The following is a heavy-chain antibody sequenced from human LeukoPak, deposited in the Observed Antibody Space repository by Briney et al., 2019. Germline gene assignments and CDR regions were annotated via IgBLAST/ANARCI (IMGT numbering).Heavy chain of an antibody. Sequence: SETLSLTCTVSGYSISSGYYWGWIRQPPGKGLEWIGSIYHSGSTYYNPSLKSRVTISVDTSKNQFSLKLSSVTAADTAVYYCARDSPTHSGSYYRYWGQGTLVTVSS. CDR3: ARDSPTHSGSYYRY. CDR1: GYSISSGYY. D-gene: IGHD1-26*01. CDR2: IYHSGST. J-gene: IGHJ4*02. V-gene: IGHV4-38-2*02.